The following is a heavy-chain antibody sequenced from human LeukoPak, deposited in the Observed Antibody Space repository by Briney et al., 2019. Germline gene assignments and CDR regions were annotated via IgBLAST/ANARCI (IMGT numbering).Heavy chain of an antibody. D-gene: IGHD2/OR15-2a*01. V-gene: IGHV3-48*03. CDR3: ARSNRDAFDM. Sequence: GGSLRLSCAASGFTFSSYEMNWVRQGPGKGLEWVSYISSSGTTKYYADSVKGRFTLSRDNAKKSLSLQMNSLRAKDTDIYYCARSNRDAFDMWGQGTVVTVSS. CDR1: GFTFSSYE. CDR2: ISSSGTTK. J-gene: IGHJ3*02.